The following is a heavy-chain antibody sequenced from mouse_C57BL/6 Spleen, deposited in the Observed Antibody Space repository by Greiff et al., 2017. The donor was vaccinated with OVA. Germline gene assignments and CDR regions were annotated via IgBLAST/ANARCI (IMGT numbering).Heavy chain of an antibody. V-gene: IGHV1-55*01. Sequence: VQLQQPGAELVKPGASVKMSCMASGYTFTSYWITWVKQRPGQGLEWIGDIYPGSGSTNYNEKFKSKATLTVDTSSRTAYMHLRSLTSEHSAVYYCAKRAGIYYGYDEGFAYWGQGTLVTVSA. CDR2: IYPGSGST. CDR1: GYTFTSYW. J-gene: IGHJ3*01. CDR3: AKRAGIYYGYDEGFAY. D-gene: IGHD2-2*01.